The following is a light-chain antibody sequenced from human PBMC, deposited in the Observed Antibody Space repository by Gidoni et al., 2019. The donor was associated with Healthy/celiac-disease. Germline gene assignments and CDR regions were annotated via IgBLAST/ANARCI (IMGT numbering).Light chain of an antibody. CDR3: QQRSNWPRIT. J-gene: IGKJ4*01. CDR2: DAS. V-gene: IGKV3-11*01. Sequence: EIVLTQSPATLCLSPGERATLSCRASQSVSSYLAWYQQKPGQAPRLLIYDASNRATGIPARFCGSGSGTDFTLTISSPEPEDFAVYYCQQRSNWPRITFGGGTKVEIK. CDR1: QSVSSY.